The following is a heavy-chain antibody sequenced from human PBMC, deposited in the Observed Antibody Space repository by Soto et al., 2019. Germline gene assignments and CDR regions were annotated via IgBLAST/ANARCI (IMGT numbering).Heavy chain of an antibody. J-gene: IGHJ4*02. CDR3: AKDRRAGGNSAFYFDF. CDR2: ISATGGGT. CDR1: GFKVSNYA. Sequence: GGCLRLACAASGFKVSNYAMSGVRQAPGKGLEWVSLISATGGGTYYADSVKGRFTISRDNSHNTLYLQVHSLTAEDTAVYYCAKDRRAGGNSAFYFDFWGQGAQVTVS. V-gene: IGHV3-23*01. D-gene: IGHD3-16*01.